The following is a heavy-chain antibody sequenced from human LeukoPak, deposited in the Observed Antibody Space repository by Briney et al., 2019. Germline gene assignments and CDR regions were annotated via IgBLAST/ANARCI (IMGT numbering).Heavy chain of an antibody. Sequence: SVKVSCKASGGTFISYAISWVRQAPGQGLEWMGGIIPIFGTATYAQKFQGRVTITADESTSTAYMELSSLRSEDTAVYYCARDGGYSSSWSPDYYGMDVWGQGTTVTVSS. V-gene: IGHV1-69*13. D-gene: IGHD6-13*01. J-gene: IGHJ6*02. CDR2: IIPIFGTA. CDR3: ARDGGYSSSWSPDYYGMDV. CDR1: GGTFISYA.